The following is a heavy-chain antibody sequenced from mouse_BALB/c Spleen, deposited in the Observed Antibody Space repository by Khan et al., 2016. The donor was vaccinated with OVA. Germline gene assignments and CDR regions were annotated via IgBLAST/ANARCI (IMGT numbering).Heavy chain of an antibody. CDR3: ARTARIKY. CDR2: ISYSGST. V-gene: IGHV3-2*02. J-gene: IGHJ2*01. Sequence: EVKLEESGPGLVKPSQSLSLTCTVTGYSITSGYGWNWIRQFPGNQLEWMGYISYSGSTNYNPPLKSRTSITRDTSKNQFFLQLNSVTTEDAATYYCARTARIKYWGQGTTLTVSS. D-gene: IGHD1-2*01. CDR1: GYSITSGYG.